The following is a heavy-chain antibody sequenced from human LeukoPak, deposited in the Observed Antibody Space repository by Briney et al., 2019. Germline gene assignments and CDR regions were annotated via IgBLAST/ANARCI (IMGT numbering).Heavy chain of an antibody. J-gene: IGHJ4*02. CDR3: ARNSNPYLAASIDY. CDR1: GYTFSAFY. V-gene: IGHV1-2*02. Sequence: ASVKVSCKTSGYTFSAFYMHWVRQAPGQGPEWMGWINPDSGGSEYGQKFQGRVTFTSDTSSTTIYMEVRSLKSDDTAVYYCARNSNPYLAASIDYWGQGTLVTVSS. D-gene: IGHD2-15*01. CDR2: INPDSGGS.